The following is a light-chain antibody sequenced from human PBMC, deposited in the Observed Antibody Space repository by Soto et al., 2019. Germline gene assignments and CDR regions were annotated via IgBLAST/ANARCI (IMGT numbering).Light chain of an antibody. CDR2: EVS. CDR1: SSDVGGYNY. CDR3: SSYTSGSTLVV. Sequence: QSALTQPASVSGSPGQSITISCTGTSSDVGGYNYVSWYQQHPGKAPKLMIYEVSNRPSEVSNRFYGSKSGNTASLTISVLQAEDGGNYSCSSYTSGSTLVVFGGGTKLTVL. J-gene: IGLJ2*01. V-gene: IGLV2-14*01.